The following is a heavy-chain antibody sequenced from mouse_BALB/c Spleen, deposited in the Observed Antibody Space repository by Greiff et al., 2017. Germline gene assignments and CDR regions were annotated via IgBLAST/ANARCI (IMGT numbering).Heavy chain of an antibody. D-gene: IGHD1-2*01. V-gene: IGHV5-17*02. CDR2: ISSGSSTI. CDR3: AREDHYYGYLDY. Sequence: EVQLVESGGGLVQPGGSRKLSCAASGFTFSSFGMHWVRQAPEKGLEWVAYISSGSSTIYYADTVKGRFTISRDNPKNTLFLQMTSLRSEDTAMYYCAREDHYYGYLDYWGQGTSVTVSS. J-gene: IGHJ4*01. CDR1: GFTFSSFG.